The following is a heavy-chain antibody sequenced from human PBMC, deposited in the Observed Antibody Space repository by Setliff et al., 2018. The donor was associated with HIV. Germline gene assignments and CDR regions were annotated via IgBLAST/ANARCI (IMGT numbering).Heavy chain of an antibody. CDR2: MHYSGRT. V-gene: IGHV4-59*01. CDR3: ARGPPLIVAEEDY. D-gene: IGHD3-22*01. J-gene: IGHJ4*02. Sequence: SETLSLTCTVSDNSITNYYWNWIRQPPGKGLEWIGYMHYSGRTSYNPSLKSRVTTSVNTSKNQLSLNLSSVTAADTAVYYCARGPPLIVAEEDYWGQGTLVTVSS. CDR1: DNSITNYY.